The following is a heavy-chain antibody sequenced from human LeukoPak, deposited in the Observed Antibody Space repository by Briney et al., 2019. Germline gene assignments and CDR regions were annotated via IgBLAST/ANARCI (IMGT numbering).Heavy chain of an antibody. CDR1: GFTFKNYA. Sequence: PGGSLRLSCAASGFTFKNYAMYWVRQAPGKGLEWVSAIIESGESTYYTDSVKGRFTISRDNSKKTLYLQMNSLRAEDTAFYYCAKGSAQYYFDSWGQGTLVTVSS. D-gene: IGHD3-10*01. V-gene: IGHV3-23*01. J-gene: IGHJ4*02. CDR3: AKGSAQYYFDS. CDR2: IIESGEST.